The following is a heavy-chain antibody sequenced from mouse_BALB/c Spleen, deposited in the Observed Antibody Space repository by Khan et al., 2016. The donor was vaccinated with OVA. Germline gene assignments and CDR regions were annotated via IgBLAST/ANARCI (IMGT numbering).Heavy chain of an antibody. D-gene: IGHD4-1*01. Sequence: MQLEESGAELVKPGASVKLSCTASGFNIKDTYMHWVKQRPEQGLEWIGRIDPANGNTKYAPKFQGKATITADTSSNTAYLHLSSLTSEDTAVYYCARDYWDVFAYWGQGTLVTVSA. V-gene: IGHV14-3*02. J-gene: IGHJ3*01. CDR1: GFNIKDTY. CDR3: ARDYWDVFAY. CDR2: IDPANGNT.